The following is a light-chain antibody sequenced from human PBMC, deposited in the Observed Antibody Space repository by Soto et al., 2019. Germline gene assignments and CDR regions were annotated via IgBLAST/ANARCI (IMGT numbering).Light chain of an antibody. J-gene: IGKJ1*01. CDR1: QSVSSSY. CDR3: QQYGSFTWT. V-gene: IGKV3-20*01. Sequence: EIVLTQSPGTLSLPPGERATLSCRASQSVSSSYLAWYQQKPGQAHRLIIYGASSRATGIPDRCSGSGSGTDFTLTISILEPEDVAVYYCQQYGSFTWTFGRGTKV. CDR2: GAS.